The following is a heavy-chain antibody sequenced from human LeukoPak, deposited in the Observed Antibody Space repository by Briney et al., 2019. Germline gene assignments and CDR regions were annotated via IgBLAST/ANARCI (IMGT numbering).Heavy chain of an antibody. V-gene: IGHV1-8*03. CDR1: GYTFTSYD. Sequence: ASVKVSCKAPGYTFTSYDINWVRQATGQGLEWMGWMNPNSGNTGYAQKFQGRVTITRNTSISTAYMELRSLRSDDTAVYYCARDARWGLRLGELSLSWFDPWGQGTLVTVSS. CDR3: ARDARWGLRLGELSLSWFDP. J-gene: IGHJ5*02. CDR2: MNPNSGNT. D-gene: IGHD3-16*02.